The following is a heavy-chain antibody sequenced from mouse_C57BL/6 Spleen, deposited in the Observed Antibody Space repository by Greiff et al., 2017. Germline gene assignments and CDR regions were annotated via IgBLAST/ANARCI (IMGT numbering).Heavy chain of an antibody. CDR1: GYTFTDYN. J-gene: IGHJ4*01. CDR3: ARRSYYYGSSPSYAMDY. V-gene: IGHV1-18*01. Sequence: EVQLQQSGPELVKPGASVKIPCKASGYTFTDYNMDWVKQSHGKSLEWIGDINPNNGGTIYNQKFKGKATLTVDKSSSTASMALLSLTSEDTAVYYCARRSYYYGSSPSYAMDYWGQGTSVTVSS. D-gene: IGHD1-1*01. CDR2: INPNNGGT.